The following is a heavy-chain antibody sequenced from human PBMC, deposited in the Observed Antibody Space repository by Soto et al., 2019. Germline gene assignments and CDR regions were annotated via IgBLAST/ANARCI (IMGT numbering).Heavy chain of an antibody. CDR3: AGFSSGEYGCNSSFVY. V-gene: IGHV4-31*03. J-gene: IGHJ4*02. D-gene: IGHD3-10*01. Sequence: QVQLQESGPGLVKPSQTLSLTCTVSGGSISIGDHYWSWIRHRPGKGLEWIGYIYYSGNTYYNPSLKSRIIMSVDTSKSQFSLRVSSVTAADTAIYYCAGFSSGEYGCNSSFVYWGQGTLVTVSS. CDR1: GGSISIGDHY. CDR2: IYYSGNT.